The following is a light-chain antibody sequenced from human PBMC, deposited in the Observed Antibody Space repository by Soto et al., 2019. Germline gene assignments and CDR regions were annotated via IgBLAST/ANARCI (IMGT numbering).Light chain of an antibody. Sequence: PGERATLSCRASQSISSTSLAWYQHQPGQAPRLLVYGASVRASGIPDRFSGGGSGTDFTLTISRLEPEDFAVYYCQRYGNSPPLTFGGGTKVEIK. CDR1: QSISSTS. V-gene: IGKV3-20*01. CDR3: QRYGNSPPLT. CDR2: GAS. J-gene: IGKJ4*01.